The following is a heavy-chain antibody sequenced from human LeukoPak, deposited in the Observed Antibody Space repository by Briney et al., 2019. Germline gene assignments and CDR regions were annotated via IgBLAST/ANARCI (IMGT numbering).Heavy chain of an antibody. Sequence: GGSLRLSCAASGFTFSSYSMNWVRQAPGKGLEWVSSISSTSSHIYYADSGKGRFTISRDNAKNSLYLQMNSLRAEDTAVYYCARVVPGTGFFYWGQGTLVTVSS. CDR2: ISSTSSHI. CDR3: ARVVPGTGFFY. J-gene: IGHJ4*02. D-gene: IGHD2-8*02. CDR1: GFTFSSYS. V-gene: IGHV3-21*01.